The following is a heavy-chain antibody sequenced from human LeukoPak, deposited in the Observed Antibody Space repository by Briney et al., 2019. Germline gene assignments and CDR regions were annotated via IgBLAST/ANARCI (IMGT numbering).Heavy chain of an antibody. D-gene: IGHD5/OR15-5a*01. J-gene: IGHJ4*02. Sequence: SETLTLTCTVSGGSISSYYWSWIRQPPGKGLEWIGYIYYSGSTNYNPSLKSRVTISVDTSKNQFSLKLSSVTAADTAVYYCARGGSTITYWGQGTLVTVSS. V-gene: IGHV4-59*01. CDR3: ARGGSTITY. CDR2: IYYSGST. CDR1: GGSISSYY.